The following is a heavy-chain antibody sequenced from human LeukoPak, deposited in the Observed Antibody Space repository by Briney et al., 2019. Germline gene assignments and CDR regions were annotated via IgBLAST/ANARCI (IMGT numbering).Heavy chain of an antibody. D-gene: IGHD5-18*01. CDR1: GGSISSSSYY. CDR3: ASPGYSYGNYYFDY. V-gene: IGHV4-39*01. J-gene: IGHJ4*02. CDR2: IYYSGST. Sequence: SETLSLTCTVSGGSISSSSYYWGWIRQPXXKGLEWIGSIYYSGSTYYNPSLKSRVTISVDTSKNQFSLKLSSVTAADTAVYYCASPGYSYGNYYFDYWGQGTLVTVSS.